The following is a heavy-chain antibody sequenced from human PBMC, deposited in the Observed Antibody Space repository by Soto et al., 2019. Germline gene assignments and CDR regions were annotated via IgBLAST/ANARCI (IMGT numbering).Heavy chain of an antibody. J-gene: IGHJ4*02. V-gene: IGHV2-5*01. CDR2: IYWNDDK. CDR3: XRRPRYSNYVDY. CDR1: GFSLSTSGVG. D-gene: IGHD4-4*01. Sequence: QITLKESGPTLVKPTQTLTLTCTFSGFSLSTSGVGVGWIRQPPGKALEWLALIYWNDDKRYSPSLKSRLTIAKDTSKNQVXXNMTNMXPVDXATXXXXRRPRYSNYVDYWGQGTLVTVSS.